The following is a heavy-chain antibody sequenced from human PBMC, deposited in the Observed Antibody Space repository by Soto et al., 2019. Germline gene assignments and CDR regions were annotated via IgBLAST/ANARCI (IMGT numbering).Heavy chain of an antibody. CDR2: MYYSGSS. D-gene: IGHD4-4*01. Sequence: QLQLQESGPGLVKPSETLSLTCSVSGGSISSRTFWWAWIRQPPGKGLEWIGDMYYSGSSYSSPSLKSRVTLSVDTSKNQLSLKLNSVTAADTAVYXXXRHPRDDYNYGGSGIFDYWGQGTLVTVSS. CDR3: XRHPRDDYNYGGSGIFDY. V-gene: IGHV4-39*01. J-gene: IGHJ4*02. CDR1: GGSISSRTFW.